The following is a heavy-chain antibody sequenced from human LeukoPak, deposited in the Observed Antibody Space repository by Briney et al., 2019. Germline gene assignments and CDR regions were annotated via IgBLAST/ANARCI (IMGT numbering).Heavy chain of an antibody. D-gene: IGHD4-11*01. CDR2: IYYSGST. J-gene: IGHJ5*02. Sequence: SETLSLTCTVSGGSISSGGYYWRWIRQHPGKGLEWIGYIYYSGSTYYNPSLKSRATISVDTSKNQFSLKLSSVTAADTAVYYCARGDDYSNNWFDPWGQGTLVTVSS. CDR3: ARGDDYSNNWFDP. CDR1: GGSISSGGYY. V-gene: IGHV4-31*03.